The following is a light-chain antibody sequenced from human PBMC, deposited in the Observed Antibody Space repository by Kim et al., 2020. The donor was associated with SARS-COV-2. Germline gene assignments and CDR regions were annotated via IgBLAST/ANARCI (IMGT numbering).Light chain of an antibody. J-gene: IGKJ2*01. CDR1: QYVSIN. CDR3: QQYNDWPYT. V-gene: IGKV3-15*01. CDR2: GAS. Sequence: EIVMTQSPATLSVSPGERATLSCRANQYVSINLAWYQHKPGQAPRLLIYGASTRATGIPARFSGSGSGTEFTLTISSLQSEDFAVYYCQQYNDWPYTFGQGTKLEI.